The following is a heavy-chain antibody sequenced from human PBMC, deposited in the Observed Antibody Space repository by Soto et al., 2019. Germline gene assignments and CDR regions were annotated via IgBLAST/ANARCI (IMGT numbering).Heavy chain of an antibody. CDR1: GFTFSVYS. J-gene: IGHJ4*02. V-gene: IGHV3-48*02. CDR2: ITSDTKTI. Sequence: EVQLVESGGDLVQRGGSLRLSCVGSGFTFSVYSMNWVRQAPGKGLEWFSYITSDTKTIKYADSVKGRFTTSRDNAKNSVYLQMNSLRDEDTAVYYCAISVEGHFDYWGQGTVVTVSS. CDR3: AISVEGHFDY. D-gene: IGHD6-19*01.